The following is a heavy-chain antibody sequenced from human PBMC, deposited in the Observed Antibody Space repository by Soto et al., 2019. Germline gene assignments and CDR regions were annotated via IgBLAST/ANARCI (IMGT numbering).Heavy chain of an antibody. V-gene: IGHV1-69*01. Sequence: QVQLEQSGGEVKKPGSSVKVSCKASRVTFSKFIVTWVRQAPGLGLEWVGGIIPIFGTANYAQKFQGRVTITADESTSTSYMEVNNLRSEDTAFYYCARGLGVRGSPGELSLMPWGQGTLVTVSS. CDR2: IIPIFGTA. J-gene: IGHJ4*02. D-gene: IGHD3-16*02. CDR1: RVTFSKFI. CDR3: ARGLGVRGSPGELSLMP.